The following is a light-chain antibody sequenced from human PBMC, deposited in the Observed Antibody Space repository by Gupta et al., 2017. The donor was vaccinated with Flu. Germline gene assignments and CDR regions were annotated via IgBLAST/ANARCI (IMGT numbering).Light chain of an antibody. Sequence: EIVLTQSPSTLSLSPGERATLSCRASQSVSSSDLAWYQQKPGQAPRLLISGASSRATGIPDRFSGGGSGTDFTLTINRLEPEDFAVYYCQQYGTSPLTFGGGTKVEIK. CDR3: QQYGTSPLT. CDR2: GAS. CDR1: QSVSSSD. V-gene: IGKV3-20*01. J-gene: IGKJ4*01.